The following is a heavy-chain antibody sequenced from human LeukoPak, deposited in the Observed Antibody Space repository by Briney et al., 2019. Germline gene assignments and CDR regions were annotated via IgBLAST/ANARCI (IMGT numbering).Heavy chain of an antibody. CDR3: AKDSGRYSYGPYYFDY. Sequence: GGSLRLSCAASGFTFSSYAMHWVRQAPGKGLEWVAVISYDGSNKYYADSVKGRFTISRDNSKNTLYLQMNSLRAEDTAVYYCAKDSGRYSYGPYYFDYWGQGTLVTVSS. D-gene: IGHD5-18*01. CDR1: GFTFSSYA. V-gene: IGHV3-30*04. CDR2: ISYDGSNK. J-gene: IGHJ4*02.